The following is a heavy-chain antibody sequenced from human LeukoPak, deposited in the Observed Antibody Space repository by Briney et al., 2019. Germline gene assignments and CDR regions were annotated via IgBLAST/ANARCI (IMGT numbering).Heavy chain of an antibody. D-gene: IGHD7-27*01. CDR3: AKDRGLTGDLRGFDY. V-gene: IGHV3-30*02. CDR2: IRYDGSNK. CDR1: GFTFSSYW. J-gene: IGHJ4*02. Sequence: PGGSLRLSCAASGFTFSSYWMSWVRQAPGKGLEWVAFIRYDGSNKYCADSVKGRFTISRDNSKNTLYLQMNSLRAEDTAVYYCAKDRGLTGDLRGFDYWGQGTLVTVSS.